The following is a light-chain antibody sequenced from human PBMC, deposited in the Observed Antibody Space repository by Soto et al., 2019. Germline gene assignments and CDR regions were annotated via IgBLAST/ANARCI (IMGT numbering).Light chain of an antibody. CDR2: GAS. V-gene: IGKV3-15*01. CDR1: QSISSK. CDR3: QHYNDWRWT. J-gene: IGKJ1*01. Sequence: EIVMTQSPATLSVSPGEGATLSCRASQSISSKLAWYQQKPGQAPRLLIYGASTRATGVPARFSGSGSGTEFTLTISSLQPEDLAVYYCQHYNDWRWTFGQGTKVEIK.